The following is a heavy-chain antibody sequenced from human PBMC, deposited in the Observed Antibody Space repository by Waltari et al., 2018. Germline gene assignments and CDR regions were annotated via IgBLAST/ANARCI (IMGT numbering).Heavy chain of an antibody. D-gene: IGHD2-2*01. CDR1: GFTFSRYD. Sequence: EVQLLESGGGLVQPGGSLRLSCAASGFTFSRYDMGWVRQAPGKGLEWVSVIGSSGRNTYYADSVKGRFTISRDDSKNTLYLQMNSLRAEDTAVYYCAKGPAARTNWFDPWGQGTLVTVSS. CDR2: IGSSGRNT. V-gene: IGHV3-23*01. J-gene: IGHJ5*02. CDR3: AKGPAARTNWFDP.